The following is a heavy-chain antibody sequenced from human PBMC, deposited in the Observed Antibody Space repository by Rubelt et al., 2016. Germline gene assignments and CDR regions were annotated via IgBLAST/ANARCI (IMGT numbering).Heavy chain of an antibody. D-gene: IGHD1-7*01. CDR1: GYTFSKYG. Sequence: QVQLVQSGAEVKKSGASVKVSCKASGYTFSKYGINWVRQAPGQGLEWMGWISVNSGDTKYAQKLQGRVTMTTDTSTRTASMGLTSLRSDDTAVYSCARATNWNYAFDIWGQGTMVTVSS. J-gene: IGHJ3*02. V-gene: IGHV1-18*01. CDR3: ARATNWNYAFDI. CDR2: ISVNSGDT.